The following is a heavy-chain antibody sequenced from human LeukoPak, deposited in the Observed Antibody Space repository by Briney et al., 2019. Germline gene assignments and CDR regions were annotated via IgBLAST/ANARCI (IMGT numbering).Heavy chain of an antibody. V-gene: IGHV3-23*01. CDR3: ASDRRKLGAFDI. J-gene: IGHJ3*02. Sequence: GGSLRLSCAASGFTFSSYAMTWVRQPPGKGLEWVSAISGSGGSTYFADSVKGRFTISRDNSKNTLYLQMNSLRAEDTAVYYCASDRRKLGAFDIWGQGTMVTVSS. D-gene: IGHD3-16*01. CDR1: GFTFSSYA. CDR2: ISGSGGST.